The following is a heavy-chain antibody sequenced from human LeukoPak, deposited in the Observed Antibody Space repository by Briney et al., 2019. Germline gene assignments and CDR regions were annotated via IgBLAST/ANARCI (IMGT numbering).Heavy chain of an antibody. CDR3: ARWYCSGGSCYYFDY. D-gene: IGHD2-15*01. Sequence: GGSLRLSCTAAGFTFNNYAMSWVRQAPGKGLEWVSHISDSGEKTYYADSVKGRFTISRDNSKNTLYLQMNSLRAEDTAVYYCARWYCSGGSCYYFDYWGQGTLVTVSS. V-gene: IGHV3-23*01. J-gene: IGHJ4*02. CDR1: GFTFNNYA. CDR2: ISDSGEKT.